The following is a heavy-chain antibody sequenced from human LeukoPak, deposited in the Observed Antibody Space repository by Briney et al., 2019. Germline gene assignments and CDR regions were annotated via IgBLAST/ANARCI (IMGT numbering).Heavy chain of an antibody. Sequence: SQTLSLTCAISGDSVSSNSAAWNWIRQSPSRGLEWLGRTYYRSKWYNDYAVSVKSRITINPDTSKNQFSLQLNSVTPEDTAVYYCAGEFGVDSSRDGGYYYYYMDVWGKGTTVTVSS. J-gene: IGHJ6*03. CDR3: AGEFGVDSSRDGGYYYYYMDV. CDR1: GDSVSSNSAA. D-gene: IGHD5-24*01. V-gene: IGHV6-1*01. CDR2: TYYRSKWYN.